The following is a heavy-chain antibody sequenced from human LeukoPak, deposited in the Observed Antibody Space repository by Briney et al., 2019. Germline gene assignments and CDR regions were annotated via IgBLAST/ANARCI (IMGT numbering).Heavy chain of an antibody. Sequence: PSETLSLTCTVSGDSVSSDSYYWSWIRQPPGKGLERIGYIYYSGTTKQNPSLKSRVTLSVDTSKNQLYLKLNSVTAADTAVYYCARDSRGYYDSSGYFDHWGQGTPVTVSS. D-gene: IGHD3-22*01. CDR2: IYYSGTT. J-gene: IGHJ4*02. CDR1: GDSVSSDSYY. V-gene: IGHV4-61*01. CDR3: ARDSRGYYDSSGYFDH.